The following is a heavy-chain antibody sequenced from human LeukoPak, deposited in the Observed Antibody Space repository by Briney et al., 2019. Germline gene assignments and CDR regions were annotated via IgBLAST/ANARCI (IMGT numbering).Heavy chain of an antibody. D-gene: IGHD3-22*01. CDR1: GGSFSGYY. CDR3: ASTMIVSSYYFDY. Sequence: SETLSLTCAVYGGSFSGYYWSWIRQPPGKGLEWIGEINHSGSTNYNPSLKSRVTISVDTSKNQFSLKLSSVTAADTAVYYYASTMIVSSYYFDYWGQGTLVTVSS. J-gene: IGHJ4*02. V-gene: IGHV4-34*01. CDR2: INHSGST.